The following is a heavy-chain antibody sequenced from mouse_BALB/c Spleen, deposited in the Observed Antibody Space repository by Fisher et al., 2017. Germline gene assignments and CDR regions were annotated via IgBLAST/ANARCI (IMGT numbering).Heavy chain of an antibody. CDR3: ARKKYGNYDWYFDV. J-gene: IGHJ1*01. D-gene: IGHD2-10*02. Sequence: KFKGKATLTVDKSSSTAYMELRSLTSEDTAVYYCARKKYGNYDWYFDVWGAGTTVTVSS. V-gene: IGHV1-18*01.